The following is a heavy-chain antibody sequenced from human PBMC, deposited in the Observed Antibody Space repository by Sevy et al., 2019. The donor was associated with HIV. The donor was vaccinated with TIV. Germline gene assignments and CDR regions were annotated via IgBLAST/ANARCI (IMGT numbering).Heavy chain of an antibody. Sequence: GGSLRLSCAASGFIFSYYGMHWVRQAPGKGLEWVAVIWYGGSNTIYADSVKGRFTISRDNSKNILYLQMNSLRDEDTAVYYCARDPHEIMLSGSYYLYWGQGTRVTVSS. CDR2: IWYGGSNT. CDR3: ARDPHEIMLSGSYYLY. J-gene: IGHJ4*02. D-gene: IGHD1-26*01. V-gene: IGHV3-33*01. CDR1: GFIFSYYG.